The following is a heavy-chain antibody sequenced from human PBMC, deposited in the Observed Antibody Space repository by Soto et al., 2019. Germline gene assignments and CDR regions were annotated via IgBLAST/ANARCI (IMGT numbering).Heavy chain of an antibody. CDR3: VRSKGGYSYGTPFDY. Sequence: GGSLRLSCAASGFTFSSYSMNWVRQAPGKGLEWVSSISSSSSYIYYADSVKGRFTISRDNAENSLYLQMNSLRPEDTALYYCVRSKGGYSYGTPFDYWGQGTLVTVSS. CDR1: GFTFSSYS. D-gene: IGHD5-18*01. V-gene: IGHV3-21*04. J-gene: IGHJ4*02. CDR2: ISSSSSYI.